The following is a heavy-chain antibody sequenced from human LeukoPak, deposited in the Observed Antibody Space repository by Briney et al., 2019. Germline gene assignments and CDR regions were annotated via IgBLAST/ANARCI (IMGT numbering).Heavy chain of an antibody. CDR1: GDRFSSHW. CDR2: IYPGDSDT. J-gene: IGHJ4*02. D-gene: IGHD1-26*01. V-gene: IGHV5-51*01. Sequence: GESLQISCKGYGDRFSSHWIGWVRQLPGKGLEWMGIIYPGDSDTRYSPSFQGQVTISADKSISTAYLQWSSLKASDTAMYYCASHMGASEGNYFDYWGQGTLVTVSS. CDR3: ASHMGASEGNYFDY.